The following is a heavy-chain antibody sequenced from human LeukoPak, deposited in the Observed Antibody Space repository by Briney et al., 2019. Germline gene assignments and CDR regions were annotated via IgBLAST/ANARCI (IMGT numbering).Heavy chain of an antibody. J-gene: IGHJ4*02. Sequence: GGSLRLSCGTTGFIFRTYAMTWVRQAPGKGLEWVSTITDIGDRAFYIDSVRGRSTISRDDSKNTLYLQMNSLRAEDTAVYYCTKDQDFRLGSMDHWGQGTLVTVSS. CDR2: ITDIGDRA. V-gene: IGHV3-23*01. CDR1: GFIFRTYA. CDR3: TKDQDFRLGSMDH. D-gene: IGHD7-27*01.